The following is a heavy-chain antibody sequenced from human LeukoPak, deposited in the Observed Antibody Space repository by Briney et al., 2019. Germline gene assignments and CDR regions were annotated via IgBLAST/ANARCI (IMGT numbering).Heavy chain of an antibody. J-gene: IGHJ4*02. Sequence: PGGSLRLSCAAPGFTFSSYWMSRVRQAPGKGLEWVANIKQDGSEKYYVDSVKGRFTISRDNAKNSLYLQMNSLRAEDTAVYYCAREGLPPIHGAVTIYYFDYWGRGTLVTVSS. CDR3: AREGLPPIHGAVTIYYFDY. CDR2: IKQDGSEK. V-gene: IGHV3-7*01. CDR1: GFTFSSYW. D-gene: IGHD4-17*01.